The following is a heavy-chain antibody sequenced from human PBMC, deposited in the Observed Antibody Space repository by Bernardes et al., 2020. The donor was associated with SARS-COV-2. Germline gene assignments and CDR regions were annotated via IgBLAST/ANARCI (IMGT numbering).Heavy chain of an antibody. CDR2: ISHDGNNK. Sequence: GWSLRLSCAASGFTFSNYVMYWVRQAPGKGLEWVALISHDGNNKHYADFVTGRFTISRDNSKNTLYLQMNSLRAEDTAIYYCAKGSFGVELLHAFDIWGQGTMVTVSS. CDR1: GFTFSNYV. J-gene: IGHJ3*02. D-gene: IGHD3-3*01. V-gene: IGHV3-30*18. CDR3: AKGSFGVELLHAFDI.